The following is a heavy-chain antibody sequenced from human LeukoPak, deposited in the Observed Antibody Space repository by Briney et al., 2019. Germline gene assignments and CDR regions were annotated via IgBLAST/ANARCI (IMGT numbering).Heavy chain of an antibody. CDR2: INSDGSST. CDR1: GFTFSSYW. Sequence: PGGSLRLSCAASGFTFSSYWMRWVRQAPGKGLVWVSRINSDGSSTSYADSVKGRFTISRDNAKNTLYLQMNSLRAEDTAVYYCARDVIRRAFDYWGQGTLVTVSS. V-gene: IGHV3-74*01. D-gene: IGHD3-16*02. J-gene: IGHJ4*02. CDR3: ARDVIRRAFDY.